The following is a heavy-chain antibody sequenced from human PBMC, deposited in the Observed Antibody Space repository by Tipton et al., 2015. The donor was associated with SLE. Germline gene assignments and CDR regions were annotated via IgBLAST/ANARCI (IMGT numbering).Heavy chain of an antibody. J-gene: IGHJ3*02. CDR1: GGSISSGSYY. V-gene: IGHV4-61*01. Sequence: TLSLTCTVSGGSISSGSYYWSWIRQPPGKGLEWIGYIYCSGSTNYNPSLMSRVTISVDTSKNQFSLKLSSVTAADTAVYYCAREGAPGSDDAFDIWGQGTMVTVSS. CDR2: IYCSGST. D-gene: IGHD1-26*01. CDR3: AREGAPGSDDAFDI.